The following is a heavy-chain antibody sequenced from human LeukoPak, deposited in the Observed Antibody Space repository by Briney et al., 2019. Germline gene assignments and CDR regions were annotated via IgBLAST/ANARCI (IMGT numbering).Heavy chain of an antibody. J-gene: IGHJ4*02. CDR3: ARVTGDSSGYYYVDY. D-gene: IGHD3-22*01. V-gene: IGHV4-59*01. CDR2: IYYSGST. CDR1: GGCFSGYY. Sequence: SETLSLTCAVYGGCFSGYYWSWIRQPPGKGLEWIGYIYYSGSTNYNPSLKSRVTISVDTSKNQFSLKLSSVTAADTAVYYCARVTGDSSGYYYVDYWGQGTLVTVSS.